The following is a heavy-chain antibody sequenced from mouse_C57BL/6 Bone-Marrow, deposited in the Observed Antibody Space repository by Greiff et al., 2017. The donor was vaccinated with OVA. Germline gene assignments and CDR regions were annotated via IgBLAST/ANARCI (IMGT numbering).Heavy chain of an antibody. V-gene: IGHV1-26*01. CDR1: GYTFTDYY. CDR3: ARRDYSNYFYAMDY. D-gene: IGHD2-5*01. J-gene: IGHJ4*01. CDR2: LNPNNGGT. Sequence: EVKLQQSGPELVKPGASVKISCKASGYTFTDYYMNWVKQSHGKSLEWIGDLNPNNGGTSYNQKFKGKATLTVDKSSSTAYMELRSLTSEDSAVYYCARRDYSNYFYAMDYWGQGTSVTVSS.